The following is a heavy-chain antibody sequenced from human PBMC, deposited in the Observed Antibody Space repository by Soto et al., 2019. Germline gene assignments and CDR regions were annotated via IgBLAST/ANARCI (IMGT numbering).Heavy chain of an antibody. CDR3: ASSGGDIVLVPAAQPLDY. D-gene: IGHD2-2*01. CDR1: GGTFSSYA. J-gene: IGHJ4*02. V-gene: IGHV1-69*13. Sequence: ASVKVSCKASGGTFSSYAISWVRQAPGQGLEWMGGIIPIFGTANYAQKFQGRVTITADESTSTAYMELSSLRSEDTAVYYCASSGGDIVLVPAAQPLDYWGQGTLVTVS. CDR2: IIPIFGTA.